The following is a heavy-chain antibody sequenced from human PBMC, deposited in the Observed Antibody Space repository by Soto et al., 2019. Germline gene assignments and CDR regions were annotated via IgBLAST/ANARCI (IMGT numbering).Heavy chain of an antibody. D-gene: IGHD3-10*01. CDR3: ARRWGEGRVDY. J-gene: IGHJ4*02. V-gene: IGHV4-4*02. CDR1: GGSISSSNW. Sequence: QVQLQESGPGLVKPSGTLSLTCAVSGGSISSSNWWSWVRQPPGKGLEWIGEIYHSGNTNYNPSPKGRGTLGGEQARKPVSLKLGSVAAADTAVFYCARRWGEGRVDYWGQGTLVTVSS. CDR2: IYHSGNT.